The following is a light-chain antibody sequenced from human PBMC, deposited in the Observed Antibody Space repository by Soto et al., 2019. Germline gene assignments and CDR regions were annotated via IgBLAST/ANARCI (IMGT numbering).Light chain of an antibody. V-gene: IGKV1-5*03. Sequence: IRTTQSPSTLSASVGDRVTIPCRASQSINRRLAWYQQKPGKAPKLLIYKASTLESGVPSRFSGGGIGTEFSLSISSLQPDDFATYYCQQYSTYPYILGQGTKVDIK. CDR1: QSINRR. J-gene: IGKJ2*01. CDR3: QQYSTYPYI. CDR2: KAS.